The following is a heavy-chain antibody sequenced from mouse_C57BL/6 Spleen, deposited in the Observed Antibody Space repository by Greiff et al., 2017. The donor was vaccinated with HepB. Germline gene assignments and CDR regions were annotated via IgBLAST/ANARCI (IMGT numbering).Heavy chain of an antibody. J-gene: IGHJ3*01. Sequence: QVQLQQSGAELVKPGASVKISCKASGYAFSSYWMNWVKQRPGKGLEWIGQIYPGDGDTNYNGKFKGKATLTADKSSSTAYMQLSSLTSEDSAVYFCARSNYGSSSYWFAYWGQGTLVTVSA. D-gene: IGHD1-1*01. CDR1: GYAFSSYW. V-gene: IGHV1-80*01. CDR2: IYPGDGDT. CDR3: ARSNYGSSSYWFAY.